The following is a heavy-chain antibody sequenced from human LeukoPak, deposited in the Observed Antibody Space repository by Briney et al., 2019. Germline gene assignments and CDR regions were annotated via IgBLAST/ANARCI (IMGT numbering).Heavy chain of an antibody. Sequence: GGSLRLSCAASGFTFSSYAMSWVRQAPGKGLEWVSAISGSGGSAYYADSVKGRFTISRDNSKNTLYLQMNSLRAEDTAVYYCAKDSGSSWTNWFDPWGQGTLVTVSS. V-gene: IGHV3-23*01. J-gene: IGHJ5*02. CDR2: ISGSGGSA. CDR3: AKDSGSSWTNWFDP. CDR1: GFTFSSYA. D-gene: IGHD6-13*01.